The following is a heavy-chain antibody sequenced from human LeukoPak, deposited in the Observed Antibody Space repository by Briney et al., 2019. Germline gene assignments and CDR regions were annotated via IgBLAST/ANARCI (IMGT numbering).Heavy chain of an antibody. Sequence: ASVPVSFKTSVYIFTFYWIHWVRQAPGQGLEWMGFINPNSGSTNYAQKFQGRVTMTSDTSISTAYLELSSLTSDDTAVYYCAREMRPATTTLVAYWGQGTLVTVSS. V-gene: IGHV1-2*02. D-gene: IGHD1-1*01. CDR2: INPNSGST. CDR3: AREMRPATTTLVAY. CDR1: VYIFTFYW. J-gene: IGHJ4*02.